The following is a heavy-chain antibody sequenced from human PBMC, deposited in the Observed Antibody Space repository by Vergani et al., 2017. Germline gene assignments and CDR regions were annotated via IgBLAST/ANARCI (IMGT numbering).Heavy chain of an antibody. Sequence: QVQLQESGPGLVKPSQTLSLTCTVSGGSISSGDYYWSWIRQPPGKGLEWIGYIYYSGSTYYNPSLKSRFTISVDTSKNQFSLKLSSVTAADTAVYYCARGSPPTTRTPYGMDVWGQGTTVTVSS. CDR2: IYYSGST. CDR3: ARGSPPTTRTPYGMDV. D-gene: IGHD4-11*01. CDR1: GGSISSGDYY. V-gene: IGHV4-30-4*01. J-gene: IGHJ6*02.